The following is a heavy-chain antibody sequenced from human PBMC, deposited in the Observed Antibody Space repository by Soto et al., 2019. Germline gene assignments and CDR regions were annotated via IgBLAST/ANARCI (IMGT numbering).Heavy chain of an antibody. D-gene: IGHD5-12*01. CDR3: ARVRLSRYSGYDFDY. V-gene: IGHV3-21*01. CDR2: ISSSSSYI. Sequence: GGSLILSCAASGFPFSSYIMNWVRQAPGKGLEWVSSISSSSSYIYYADSVKGRFTISRDNAKNSLYLQMNSLRAEDTAVYYCARVRLSRYSGYDFDYWGQGTLVTVSS. CDR1: GFPFSSYI. J-gene: IGHJ4*02.